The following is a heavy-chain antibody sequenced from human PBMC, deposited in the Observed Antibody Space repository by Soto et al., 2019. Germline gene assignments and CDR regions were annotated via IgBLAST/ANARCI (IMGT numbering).Heavy chain of an antibody. D-gene: IGHD4-17*01. V-gene: IGHV3-33*01. CDR1: GFTFSSYG. Sequence: GGSLRLSCAASGFTFSSYGMHWVRQAPGKGLEWVAVIWYDGSNKYYADSVKGRFTISRDNSKNTLYLQMNSLRAEDTAVYYCARDFRSYGDYGHFEYWGQGTLVTVSS. CDR2: IWYDGSNK. J-gene: IGHJ4*02. CDR3: ARDFRSYGDYGHFEY.